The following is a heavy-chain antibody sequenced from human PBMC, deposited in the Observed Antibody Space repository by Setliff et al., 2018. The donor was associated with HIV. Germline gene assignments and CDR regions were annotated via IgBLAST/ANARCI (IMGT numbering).Heavy chain of an antibody. CDR3: AKDPAVRGSTFDS. CDR2: IYDGGAT. J-gene: IGHJ4*02. D-gene: IGHD3-10*01. Sequence: PGGSLRLSCAASGFTVSNNYMSWVRQAPGKGLEWVSVIYDGGATYYGDSVKGRFTISRDNSKNTLHLQMTSLRAEDTAVYYCAKDPAVRGSTFDSWGQGTLVTVSS. CDR1: GFTVSNNY. V-gene: IGHV3-66*01.